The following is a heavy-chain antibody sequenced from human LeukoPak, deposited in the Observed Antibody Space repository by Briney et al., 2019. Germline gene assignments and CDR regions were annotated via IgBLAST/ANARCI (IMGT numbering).Heavy chain of an antibody. J-gene: IGHJ4*02. CDR3: AKGGGIHVSFDY. CDR2: IYSGGTI. V-gene: IGHV3-66*01. CDR1: GFTVSSKY. Sequence: GGSLRLSCAASGFTVSSKYMSWGRQAPGKGLEWVSVIYSGGTIYYADSVKGRFTISRDNSKNTVYLQMNSLRAEDTAVYYCAKGGGIHVSFDYWGQGTLVTVSS. D-gene: IGHD3-10*01.